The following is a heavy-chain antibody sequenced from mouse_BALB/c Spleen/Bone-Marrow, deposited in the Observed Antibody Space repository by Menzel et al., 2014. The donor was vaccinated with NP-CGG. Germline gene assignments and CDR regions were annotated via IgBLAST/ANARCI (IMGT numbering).Heavy chain of an antibody. CDR1: GFTFSSYT. D-gene: IGHD1-1*01. CDR2: ISNGGGST. CDR3: ARHGYYGSRAMDY. Sequence: EVMLVESGGGLVQPGGSLKLSCAASGFTFSSYTMSWVRQTPEKRLEWVAYISNGGGSTYYPDTVKGQFTISRDNAKNTLYLQMSSLKSEDTAMYYCARHGYYGSRAMDYWCQGTSVTVSS. J-gene: IGHJ4*01. V-gene: IGHV5-12-2*01.